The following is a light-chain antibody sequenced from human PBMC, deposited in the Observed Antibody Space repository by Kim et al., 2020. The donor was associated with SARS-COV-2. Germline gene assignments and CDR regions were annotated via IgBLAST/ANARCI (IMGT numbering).Light chain of an antibody. CDR2: KAS. CDR3: QHYNSYSPWT. Sequence: SVGDRGTHTCRASQTISSWLAWYQQKPGKAPNLLIYKASSLETGVPSRFSGSGSGTEFTLTISSLQPDDFATYYCQHYNSYSPWTFGQGTKVDIK. J-gene: IGKJ1*01. CDR1: QTISSW. V-gene: IGKV1-5*03.